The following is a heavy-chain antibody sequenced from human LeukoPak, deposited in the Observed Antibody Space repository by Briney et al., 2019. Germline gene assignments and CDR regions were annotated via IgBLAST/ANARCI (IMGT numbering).Heavy chain of an antibody. D-gene: IGHD6-19*01. CDR1: GGSISSGGYY. CDR2: IYYTGST. V-gene: IGHV4-31*03. Sequence: SETLSLTCTVSGGSISSGGYYWSWIRQHPGKGLEWIGYIYYTGSTYYNPSLKSRVTISVDTSKNQFSLNVSSVTAADTAVYYCARETYSSAWYVDYWGQGTLVTVSS. J-gene: IGHJ4*02. CDR3: ARETYSSAWYVDY.